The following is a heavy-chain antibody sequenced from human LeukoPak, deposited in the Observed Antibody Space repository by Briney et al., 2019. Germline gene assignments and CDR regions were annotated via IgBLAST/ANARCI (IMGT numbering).Heavy chain of an antibody. D-gene: IGHD5-12*01. CDR2: IYYSGSP. CDR1: GGSISSSSYY. J-gene: IGHJ4*02. Sequence: SETLSLTCTVSGGSISSSSYYWGWIRQPPWKGLEWIGSIYYSGSPYYNPSLKSRVTISVDTSKNQFSLKLTSVTAADTAMYYCASVATYYFDHWGQGALVTVSS. CDR3: ASVATYYFDH. V-gene: IGHV4-39*01.